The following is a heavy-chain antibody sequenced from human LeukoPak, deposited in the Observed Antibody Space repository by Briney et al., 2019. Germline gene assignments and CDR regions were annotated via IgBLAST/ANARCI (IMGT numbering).Heavy chain of an antibody. Sequence: KTSETLSLTCTVSGGSISTYYWSWIRQPPEKGLEWIGYIYYSGSTNYNPSLKSRVTISVDTSKNQFSLKLSSVTAADTAVYYCARYDSRGSASTRFDYWGQGILVTISS. CDR3: ARYDSRGSASTRFDY. J-gene: IGHJ4*02. V-gene: IGHV4-59*01. CDR1: GGSISTYY. CDR2: IYYSGST. D-gene: IGHD3-16*01.